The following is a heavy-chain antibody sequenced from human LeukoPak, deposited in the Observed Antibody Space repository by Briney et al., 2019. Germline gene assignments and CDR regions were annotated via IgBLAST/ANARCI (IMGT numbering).Heavy chain of an antibody. CDR1: GGSISSYY. CDR2: IYTSGST. Sequence: TPSETLSLTCTVSGGSISSYYWSWIRQPAGKGLEWIGRIYTSGSTNYNPSLKSRVTMSVDTSKNQFSLKLSSVTAADTAVYYCARFWRGDYYDSSGMTYYFDYWGQGTLVTVSS. J-gene: IGHJ4*02. V-gene: IGHV4-4*07. CDR3: ARFWRGDYYDSSGMTYYFDY. D-gene: IGHD3-22*01.